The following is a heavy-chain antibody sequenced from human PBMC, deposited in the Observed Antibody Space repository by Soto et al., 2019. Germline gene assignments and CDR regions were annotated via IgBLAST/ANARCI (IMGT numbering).Heavy chain of an antibody. J-gene: IGHJ2*01. CDR2: IXHXGXX. V-gene: IGHV4-34*01. CDR3: ARMAGPWYFDL. CDR1: GGSFSGFY. Sequence: SETLSLTCAVHGGSFSGFYWAWIRQPPGKGLEXIGXIXHXGXXXXXXPLKSRVTMSLDTSRNQFSMSLNSVTDADTAVYYCARMAGPWYFDLWGRGTLVTVPQ.